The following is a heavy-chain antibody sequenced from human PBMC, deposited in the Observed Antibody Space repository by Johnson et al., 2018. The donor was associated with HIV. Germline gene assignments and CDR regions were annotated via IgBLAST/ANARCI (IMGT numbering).Heavy chain of an antibody. J-gene: IGHJ3*02. Sequence: VQLVESGGGLVQPGGSLRLSCEASGFTFSSYWMSWVRQAPGKGLEWVANIKQDGSEKYYVDSVKGRFTISRDNAKNLLYLQMNSLRAEDTAVFYCARTSEWATYQDAFDIWGKGTMVSVSS. D-gene: IGHD1-26*01. CDR3: ARTSEWATYQDAFDI. CDR2: IKQDGSEK. CDR1: GFTFSSYW. V-gene: IGHV3-7*05.